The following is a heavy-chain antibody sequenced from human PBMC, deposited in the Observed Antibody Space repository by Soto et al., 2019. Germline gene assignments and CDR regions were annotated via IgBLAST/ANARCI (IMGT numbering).Heavy chain of an antibody. D-gene: IGHD3-22*01. CDR3: ARVDYDSNDYCRGWWFDS. CDR2: IIPIFGTP. CDR1: GGIFSTYI. Sequence: SVKVSCKDSGGIFSTYIISWVRQAPGQGLEWLGGIIPIFGTPNYAQKFQGRVTISANESTSTAYMELSSLRSEDTAIYFCARVDYDSNDYCRGWWFDSWGQGTQVTVSS. V-gene: IGHV1-69*13. J-gene: IGHJ5*01.